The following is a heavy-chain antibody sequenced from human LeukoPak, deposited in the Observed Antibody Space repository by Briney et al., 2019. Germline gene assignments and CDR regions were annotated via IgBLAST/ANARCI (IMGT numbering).Heavy chain of an antibody. CDR2: ISSSTTYI. D-gene: IGHD6-19*01. J-gene: IGHJ5*02. CDR1: GFTFSSYS. Sequence: GESLRLSCAASGFTFSSYSMNWVRQAPGKGLEWVSSISSSTTYIYYADSVKGRFTISRDNAKNSLYLQMNSLRAEDTAVYYCAKDGAVAGTGWFDPWGQGTLVTVSS. CDR3: AKDGAVAGTGWFDP. V-gene: IGHV3-21*01.